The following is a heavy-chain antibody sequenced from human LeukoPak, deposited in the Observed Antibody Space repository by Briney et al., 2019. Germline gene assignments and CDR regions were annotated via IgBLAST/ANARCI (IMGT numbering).Heavy chain of an antibody. CDR2: IYHSGST. D-gene: IGHD6-19*01. J-gene: IGHJ6*04. CDR3: ARVAGTGIMFFLDV. CDR1: GYSISSGYY. Sequence: SETLSLTCNVSGYSISSGYYWGWIRQPPGKGLQWIGTIYHSGSTYYNPSLKSRVTISVDTSKNQFSLKLSSVTAADTAVYYCARVAGTGIMFFLDVWGKGTTVTVSS. V-gene: IGHV4-38-2*02.